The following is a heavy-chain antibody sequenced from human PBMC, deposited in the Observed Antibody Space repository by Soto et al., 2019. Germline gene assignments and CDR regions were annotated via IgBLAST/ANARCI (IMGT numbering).Heavy chain of an antibody. D-gene: IGHD2-21*02. V-gene: IGHV3-23*01. CDR2: LSGSGGST. J-gene: IGHJ4*02. CDR3: AKDRGCGGDCYDYFDY. Sequence: LRLSCAASGFTFRSYAMRWVRQAPGQGLEWIPALSGSGGSTYYADSVKGRFTIPRDNSKNTLYLQMNSLRAEDTTVYYCAKDRGCGGDCYDYFDYWVQGPLVTVSS. CDR1: GFTFRSYA.